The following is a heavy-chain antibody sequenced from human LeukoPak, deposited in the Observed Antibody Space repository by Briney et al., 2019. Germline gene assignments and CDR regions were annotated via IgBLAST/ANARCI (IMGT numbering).Heavy chain of an antibody. CDR2: IIPIFGTA. CDR1: GGTFSSYA. D-gene: IGHD6-13*01. V-gene: IGHV1-69*13. J-gene: IGHJ5*02. Sequence: ASVKVSCKASGGTFSSYAISWVRQAPGQGLEWMGGIIPIFGTANYAQKFQGRVTITADESTSTAYMELSSLRYEDTAVYYCAREGGAAAGHNWFDPWGQGTLVTVSS. CDR3: AREGGAAAGHNWFDP.